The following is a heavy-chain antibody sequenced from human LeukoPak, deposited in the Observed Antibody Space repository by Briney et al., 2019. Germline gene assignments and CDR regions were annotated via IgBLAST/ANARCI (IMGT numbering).Heavy chain of an antibody. CDR1: GFTFGHYA. J-gene: IGHJ4*02. D-gene: IGHD2-2*01. Sequence: GGSLRLSCSTSGFTFGHYAMSWVRQAPGKGLEWVGFIQAKAYGGATKYAASVNGRFSISRDDSQSIANLQMNDLKTEDTAVYYCTRAPHPRCSSSGCYLDYWGQGTLVTVSS. CDR2: IQAKAYGGAT. V-gene: IGHV3-49*04. CDR3: TRAPHPRCSSSGCYLDY.